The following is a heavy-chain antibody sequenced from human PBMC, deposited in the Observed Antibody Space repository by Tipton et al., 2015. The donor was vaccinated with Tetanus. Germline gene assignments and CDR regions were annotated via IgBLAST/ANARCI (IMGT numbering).Heavy chain of an antibody. D-gene: IGHD3-22*01. Sequence: LRLSCTVSGGSISSSSYYWGWIRQPPGKGLEWIGYIYYSGSTNYNPSLKSRVTISVDTSKNQFSLKLSSVTAADTAVYYCARYYYDSSGYAHDYWGQGTLVTVSS. V-gene: IGHV4-61*05. CDR3: ARYYYDSSGYAHDY. CDR2: IYYSGST. J-gene: IGHJ4*02. CDR1: GGSISSSSYY.